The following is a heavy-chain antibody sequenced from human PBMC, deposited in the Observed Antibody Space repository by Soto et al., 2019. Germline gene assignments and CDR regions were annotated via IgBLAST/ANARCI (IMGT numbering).Heavy chain of an antibody. D-gene: IGHD6-6*01. CDR1: GFTFSSYG. CDR2: IWCDGSNK. Sequence: GGSLRLSCAASGFTFSSYGMHWVRQAPGKGLEWVAVIWCDGSNKYYADSVKGRFTISRDNSKNTLYLQMNSLRAEDTAVYYCAKEQDEYSSSNWGQGTLVTVSS. J-gene: IGHJ4*02. V-gene: IGHV3-33*06. CDR3: AKEQDEYSSSN.